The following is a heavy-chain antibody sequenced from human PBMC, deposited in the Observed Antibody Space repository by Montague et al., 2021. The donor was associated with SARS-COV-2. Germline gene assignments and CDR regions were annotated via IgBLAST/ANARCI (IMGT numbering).Heavy chain of an antibody. V-gene: IGHV1-8*01. J-gene: IGHJ6*03. Sequence: SVKVSCKASGYTFTSYDIDWVRQATGQGLEWMGWMNPNSGNTGYAQKFQGRVTMTRNTSISTAYMELSSLRSEDTAVYYCARGQQGVNMVLVVIVFYYYMDVWGKGTTVTVSS. CDR3: ARGQQGVNMVLVVIVFYYYMDV. CDR2: MNPNSGNT. D-gene: IGHD3-22*01. CDR1: GYTFTSYD.